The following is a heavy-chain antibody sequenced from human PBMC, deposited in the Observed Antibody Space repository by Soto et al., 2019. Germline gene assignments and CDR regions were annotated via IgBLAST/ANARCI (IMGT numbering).Heavy chain of an antibody. CDR3: AKARERVGTTTLCDY. CDR2: ISGSDGGT. V-gene: IGHV3-23*01. D-gene: IGHD1-26*01. CDR1: GFTFSTYG. Sequence: GGSLRLSCAASGFTFSTYGMNWVRQAPGKGLEWVSAISGSDGGTYYADSVKDRFTSARDNSKNTLYLQLNSLRAEDTAVYYGAKARERVGTTTLCDYWGQGTLVTVSS. J-gene: IGHJ4*02.